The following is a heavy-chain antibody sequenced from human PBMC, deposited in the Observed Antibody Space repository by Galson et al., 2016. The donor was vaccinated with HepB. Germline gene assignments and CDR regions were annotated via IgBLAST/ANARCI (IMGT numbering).Heavy chain of an antibody. D-gene: IGHD5-18*01. J-gene: IGHJ4*02. CDR1: GFTFSSYG. CDR3: AKDRGYSYGPFDY. Sequence: SLRLSCAASGFTFSSYGMHWVRQAPGKGLEWVALISYDGSNKYYADSVKGRFTVPRDNSKNTLYLQMNSLRAEDTAMYYCAKDRGYSYGPFDYWGQGTLVTVSS. CDR2: ISYDGSNK. V-gene: IGHV3-30*18.